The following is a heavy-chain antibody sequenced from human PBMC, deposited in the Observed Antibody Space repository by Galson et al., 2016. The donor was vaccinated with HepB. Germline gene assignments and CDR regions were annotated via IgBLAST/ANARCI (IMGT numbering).Heavy chain of an antibody. V-gene: IGHV3-48*02. D-gene: IGHD3-3*01. J-gene: IGHJ4*02. Sequence: SLRLSCAASGFTFSSYSMSWVRQAPGKGLEWVSYISSSSRTIFYADSVKGRFTISRDNAKKSLYLQMNSLRDEDTAVYYCARDRLSEWLLYPRPYFFDYWGQGTLVTVSS. CDR1: GFTFSSYS. CDR2: ISSSSRTI. CDR3: ARDRLSEWLLYPRPYFFDY.